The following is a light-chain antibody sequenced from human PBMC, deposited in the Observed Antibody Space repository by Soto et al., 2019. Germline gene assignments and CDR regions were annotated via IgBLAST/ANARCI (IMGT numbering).Light chain of an antibody. Sequence: EIVLTQSPGTLSLSPGERATLSCRASQSVSSYLAWYQQKPGQAPRLLIYAAFTRHTGISDRFNGSGSGTDFVLTINRLETEDSAVYVCQQYDGPTLTFGPGTKVDIK. CDR1: QSVSSY. CDR2: AAF. J-gene: IGKJ3*01. CDR3: QQYDGPTLT. V-gene: IGKV3-20*01.